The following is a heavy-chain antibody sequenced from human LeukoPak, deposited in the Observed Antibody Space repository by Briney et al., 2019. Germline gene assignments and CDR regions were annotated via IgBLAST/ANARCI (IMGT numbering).Heavy chain of an antibody. CDR1: GYTFNKYG. D-gene: IGHD3-22*01. J-gene: IGHJ1*01. CDR3: ARDAPYDGATSSEH. V-gene: IGHV1-18*01. CDR2: SSTYNGDT. Sequence: ASVRVSCKASGYTFNKYGISWLRQAPGQGLEWMGWSSTYNGDTKSAQKLQGRVTMTTDTPTSTAYMELRSLRSDDTAMYYCARDAPYDGATSSEHWGQGTLVTVSS.